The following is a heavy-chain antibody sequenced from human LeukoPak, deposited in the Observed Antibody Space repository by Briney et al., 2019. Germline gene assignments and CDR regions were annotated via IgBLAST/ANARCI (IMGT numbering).Heavy chain of an antibody. CDR3: ASYDFWSGYEY. CDR2: IYYSGST. V-gene: IGHV4-59*01. Sequence: PSETLSLTCTVSGGSISSYYWSWIRQPPGKGLEWIGYIYYSGSTNYNPSLKSRVTISVDTSKNQFSLKLSSVTAADTAVYYCASYDFWSGYEYWGQGTLVTVSS. J-gene: IGHJ4*02. CDR1: GGSISSYY. D-gene: IGHD3-3*01.